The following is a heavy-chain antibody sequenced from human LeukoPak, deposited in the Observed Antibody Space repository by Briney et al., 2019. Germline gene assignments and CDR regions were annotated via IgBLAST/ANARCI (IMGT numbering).Heavy chain of an antibody. D-gene: IGHD3-16*01. J-gene: IGHJ4*02. V-gene: IGHV3-74*01. Sequence: GGSLRLSCAASGFTFSSYWFHWVRQAPGKGLVWVSRIDTDGTSTSYADSVKGRFTIARDNAKNTLYLQMNSLRAEDTAIYYCAKDMTGLRDYWGQGTLVTVPS. CDR3: AKDMTGLRDY. CDR1: GFTFSSYW. CDR2: IDTDGTST.